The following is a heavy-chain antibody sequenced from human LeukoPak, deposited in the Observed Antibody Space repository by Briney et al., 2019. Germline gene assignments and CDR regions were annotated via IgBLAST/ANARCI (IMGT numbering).Heavy chain of an antibody. CDR1: NGSISGDTSY. V-gene: IGHV4-39*02. Sequence: SGTLSLTCTVSNGSISGDTSYWGWIRQPPGKGLEWIASIYYTGSTYYSPSLRSRVTISVDTSKNQFFLKLNSLTAADTAVYYCARDLATTQAFDIWGQGTMVTVSS. CDR2: IYYTGST. D-gene: IGHD1-14*01. J-gene: IGHJ3*02. CDR3: ARDLATTQAFDI.